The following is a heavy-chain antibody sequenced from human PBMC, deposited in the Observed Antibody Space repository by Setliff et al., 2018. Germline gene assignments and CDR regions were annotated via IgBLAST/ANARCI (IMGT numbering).Heavy chain of an antibody. Sequence: PSETLSLTCAVYGGSFSGYYWSWIRQPPGKGLEWIGEINHSGSTNYNPSLKSRVTISVDTSKNQFSLKLSSVTAADTAVYYCARRYNFCSGYFDYWGQGTLVTVSS. CDR1: GGSFSGYY. CDR2: INHSGST. J-gene: IGHJ4*02. V-gene: IGHV4-34*01. CDR3: ARRYNFCSGYFDY. D-gene: IGHD3-3*01.